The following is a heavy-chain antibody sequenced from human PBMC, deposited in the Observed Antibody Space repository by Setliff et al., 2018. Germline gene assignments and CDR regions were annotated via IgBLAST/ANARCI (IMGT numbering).Heavy chain of an antibody. CDR2: IHPADYDT. CDR1: GNGFTDLW. V-gene: IGHV5-51*01. Sequence: GESLKISCKVSGNGFTDLWIAWVRQTPGKGLEWMGIIHPADYDTRYSPSLQGQVTFSADRSISTAHLQWDSLKASDTAMYYCARGYDGGGWNYWGQGTLVTVSS. CDR3: ARGYDGGGWNY. J-gene: IGHJ4*02. D-gene: IGHD3-22*01.